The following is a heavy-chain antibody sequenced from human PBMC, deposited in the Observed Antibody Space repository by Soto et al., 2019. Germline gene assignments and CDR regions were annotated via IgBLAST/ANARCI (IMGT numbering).Heavy chain of an antibody. CDR2: INPNSGGT. CDR3: AIPSEYSSSQPDY. D-gene: IGHD6-6*01. J-gene: IGHJ4*02. V-gene: IGHV1-2*02. Sequence: GASVKVSCKASGYTFTGYYMHWVRQAPGQGLEWMGWINPNSGGTNYAQKFQGRVTMTRDTSISTAYMELSRLRSDDTAVYYCAIPSEYSSSQPDYWGQGTLVTVSS. CDR1: GYTFTGYY.